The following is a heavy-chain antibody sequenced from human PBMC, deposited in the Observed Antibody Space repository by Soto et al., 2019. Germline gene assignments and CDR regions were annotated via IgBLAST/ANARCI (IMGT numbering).Heavy chain of an antibody. D-gene: IGHD3-10*01. CDR1: GYTFTSYA. V-gene: IGHV1-2*02. CDR2: INANSGDT. J-gene: IGHJ6*03. CDR3: ARGTASRSFDYYYYYYMDV. Sequence: GASVKVSCTASGYTFTSYAMHWVRQAPGQRLERMGWINANSGDTNYAQKFKGRVTMTRDTSISTAYMELSRLRSDDTAVYYCARGTASRSFDYYYYYYMDVCGKGTTVTVSS.